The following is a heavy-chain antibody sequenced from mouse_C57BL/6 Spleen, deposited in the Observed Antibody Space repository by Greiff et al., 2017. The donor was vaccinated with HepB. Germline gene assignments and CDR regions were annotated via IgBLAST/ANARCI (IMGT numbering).Heavy chain of an antibody. CDR3: ARSPSFITTVGYAMDY. CDR1: GYTFTDYY. V-gene: IGHV1-75*01. Sequence: QVQLKESGPELVKPGASVKISCKASGYTFTDYYINWVKQRPGQGLEWIGWIFPGSGSTYYNEKFKGKATLTVDKSSSTAYMLLSSLTSEDSAVYFCARSPSFITTVGYAMDYWGQGTSVTVSS. J-gene: IGHJ4*01. CDR2: IFPGSGST. D-gene: IGHD1-1*01.